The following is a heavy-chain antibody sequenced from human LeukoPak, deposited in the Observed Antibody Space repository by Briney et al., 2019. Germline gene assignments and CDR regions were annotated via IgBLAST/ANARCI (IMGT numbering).Heavy chain of an antibody. J-gene: IGHJ5*02. V-gene: IGHV4-30-2*05. CDR3: ARGRNWFDP. CDR2: IYHSGST. CDR1: GGSISSGGYS. Sequence: SQTLSLTCAVSGGSISSGGYSWSWIRQPPGKGLEWIGYIYHSGSTYYNPSLKSRVTISVDTSKNQFSLKLSSVTAADTAVYYCARGRNWFDPWGQGTLVTVSS.